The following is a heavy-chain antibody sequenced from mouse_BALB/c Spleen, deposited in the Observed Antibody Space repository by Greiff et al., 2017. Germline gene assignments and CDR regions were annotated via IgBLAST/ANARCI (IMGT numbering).Heavy chain of an antibody. J-gene: IGHJ2*01. Sequence: VQLQQSGAELVRPGTSVKVSCKASGYAFTNYLIAWVKQRPGQGLEWIGVINPGSGGTNYNEKFKGKATLTADKSSSTAYMQLSSLTSDDSAVYFCARNYYDVFDYWGQGTTLTVSS. D-gene: IGHD2-4*01. V-gene: IGHV1-54*01. CDR3: ARNYYDVFDY. CDR2: INPGSGGT. CDR1: GYAFTNYL.